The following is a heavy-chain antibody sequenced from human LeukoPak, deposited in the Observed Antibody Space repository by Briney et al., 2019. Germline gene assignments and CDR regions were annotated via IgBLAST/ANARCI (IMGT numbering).Heavy chain of an antibody. CDR1: GASISSGSHH. CDR2: IYNSGST. D-gene: IGHD3-10*01. CDR3: ARDKGGFLYFGEYDP. Sequence: SETLSLTCTVSGASISSGSHHWSCIRQPAGKALVWIGRIYNSGSTNYNPSLKSRVSISVDMSKNQFSLNLSSVAAADTAVYYCARDKGGFLYFGEYDPWGQGTLVTVSS. J-gene: IGHJ5*02. V-gene: IGHV4-61*02.